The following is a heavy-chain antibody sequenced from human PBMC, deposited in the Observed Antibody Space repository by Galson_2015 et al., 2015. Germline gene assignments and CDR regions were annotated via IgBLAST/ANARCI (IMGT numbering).Heavy chain of an antibody. Sequence: SLRLSCAASGFIFSDSTIHWVRQASGKGLEWVGRITSKNYATLYAASVKGRFAISRDDPKNTAYLQMSSLNTEDTAIYYCTNSLLRDTHRWGQGTLVTVSS. CDR3: TNSLLRDTHR. J-gene: IGHJ5*02. CDR2: ITSKNYAT. CDR1: GFIFSDST. D-gene: IGHD5-18*01. V-gene: IGHV3-73*01.